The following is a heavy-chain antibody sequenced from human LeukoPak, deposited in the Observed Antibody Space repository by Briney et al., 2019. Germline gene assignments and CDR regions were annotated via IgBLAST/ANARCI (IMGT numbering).Heavy chain of an antibody. CDR2: ISYDGSNK. CDR3: AKSAYYDILTGYPDY. V-gene: IGHV3-30*04. J-gene: IGHJ4*02. D-gene: IGHD3-9*01. Sequence: GGSLRLSCAASGFTFSSYAMHWVRQAPGKGLEWVAVISYDGSNKYYADSVKGRFTISRDNSKNTLYLQMNSLRAEDTAVYYCAKSAYYDILTGYPDYWGQGTLVTVSS. CDR1: GFTFSSYA.